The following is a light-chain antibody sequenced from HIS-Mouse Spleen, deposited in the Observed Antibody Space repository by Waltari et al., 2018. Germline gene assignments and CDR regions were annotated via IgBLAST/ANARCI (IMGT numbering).Light chain of an antibody. V-gene: IGLV2-23*01. CDR1: SSDVGSYNL. Sequence: QSALTQPASVSGSPGQSITISCTGTSSDVGSYNLVSWYHPHPGKAPKLMIYEGSKRPSGVSNRFSCSKSGNTASLTISGLQAEDEADYYCCSYAGSSTWVFGGGTKLTVL. J-gene: IGLJ3*02. CDR2: EGS. CDR3: CSYAGSSTWV.